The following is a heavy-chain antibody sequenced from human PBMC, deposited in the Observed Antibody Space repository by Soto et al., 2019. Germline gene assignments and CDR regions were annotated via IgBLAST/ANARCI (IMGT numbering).Heavy chain of an antibody. J-gene: IGHJ6*02. D-gene: IGHD1-1*01. CDR3: VRQGIGNLHGLVDV. CDR1: SGPSSSHN. CDR2: VYNTGGT. V-gene: IGHV4-59*08. Sequence: QVQLQQSGPGLVKPSETLSLTCTVSSGPSSSHNWGWIRQSPGRGLEWIGYVYNTGGTSYNPSLKSRVTISADTSANHISLTPSSVTAADTAIYYCVRQGIGNLHGLVDVWGQGTTVSVSS.